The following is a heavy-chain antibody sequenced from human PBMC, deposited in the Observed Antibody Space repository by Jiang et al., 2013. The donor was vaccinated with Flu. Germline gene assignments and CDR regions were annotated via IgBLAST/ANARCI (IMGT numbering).Heavy chain of an antibody. CDR3: ARRGDFDTSGYSLSLAFDI. D-gene: IGHD3-22*01. CDR2: IYPGELPIT. J-gene: IGHJ3*02. Sequence: IGWVRQMPGRGLEWMGVIYPGELPITTVLARPSKGQVTITADKSISTAYLQWNSLKASDTAMYFCARRGDFDTSGYSLSLAFDIWGQGTLVTVSS. V-gene: IGHV5-51*01.